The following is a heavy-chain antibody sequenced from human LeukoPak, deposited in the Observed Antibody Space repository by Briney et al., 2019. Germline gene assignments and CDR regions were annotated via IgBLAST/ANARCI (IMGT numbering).Heavy chain of an antibody. CDR2: IYYSGTT. D-gene: IGHD4-17*01. V-gene: IGHV4-39*01. Sequence: SETLSLTCTVSGGSISSSSYYWGWIRQPPGKGLEWIGSIYYSGTTYYNPSLKSRVTISVDTSKNQFSLRLSSVTAADTAVYYCARLTYGDYPGSYWGQGTLVIVSS. CDR3: ARLTYGDYPGSY. CDR1: GGSISSSSYY. J-gene: IGHJ4*02.